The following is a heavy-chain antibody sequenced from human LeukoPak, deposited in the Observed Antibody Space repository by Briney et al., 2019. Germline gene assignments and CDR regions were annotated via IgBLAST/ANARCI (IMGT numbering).Heavy chain of an antibody. Sequence: PSETLSLTCAVYGGSFSGYYWSWIRQPPGKGLEWIGEINHSGSTNYNPSLKSRVTISVDTSKNQSSLKLSSVTAADTAVYYCAGGDRTGTYYYYYYGMDVWGQGTTVTVSS. J-gene: IGHJ6*02. V-gene: IGHV4-34*01. CDR3: AGGDRTGTYYYYYYGMDV. D-gene: IGHD1-7*01. CDR1: GGSFSGYY. CDR2: INHSGST.